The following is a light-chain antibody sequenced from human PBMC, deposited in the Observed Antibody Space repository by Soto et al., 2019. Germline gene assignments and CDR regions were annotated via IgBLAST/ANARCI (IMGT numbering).Light chain of an antibody. CDR2: EVT. CDR1: SSDIGGYNY. Sequence: QSALTQPASVSASPGQSITISCTGTSSDIGGYNYVSWYQQHPGKAPKLIIYEVTNRPSGVSDRFSGSKSGNTASLTISGLQAEDEADYYCSSYRSSSTLGVFGEGTKVTVL. J-gene: IGLJ3*02. CDR3: SSYRSSSTLGV. V-gene: IGLV2-14*03.